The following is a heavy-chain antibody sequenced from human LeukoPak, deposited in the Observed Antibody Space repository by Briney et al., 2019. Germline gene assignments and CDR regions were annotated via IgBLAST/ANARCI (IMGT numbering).Heavy chain of an antibody. CDR3: ARVSKTYSYGYLNDY. V-gene: IGHV3-21*01. J-gene: IGHJ4*02. D-gene: IGHD5-18*01. Sequence: GGSLRLSCAASGFTFSSYNMNWVRQAPGKGLEWVSSISSSSTYMYYADSVKGRFTISRDTAKTSLYLQMNSLRAEDTAVYYCARVSKTYSYGYLNDYWGQGTLVTVFS. CDR1: GFTFSSYN. CDR2: ISSSSTYM.